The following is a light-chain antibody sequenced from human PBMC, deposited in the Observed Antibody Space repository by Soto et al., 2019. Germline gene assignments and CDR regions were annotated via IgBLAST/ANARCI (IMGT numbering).Light chain of an antibody. Sequence: DIVMTQSPDSLAVSLGERATINRKSSQSVLYSSNNKNYLAWYQQKPGQPPKLLINWASTRESGVPDRFSGSGSGTDFTLTISSLQAEDVAVYYCQQYYSTLCTFGQGTKLEIK. CDR1: QSVLYSSNNKNY. J-gene: IGKJ2*02. V-gene: IGKV4-1*01. CDR2: WAS. CDR3: QQYYSTLCT.